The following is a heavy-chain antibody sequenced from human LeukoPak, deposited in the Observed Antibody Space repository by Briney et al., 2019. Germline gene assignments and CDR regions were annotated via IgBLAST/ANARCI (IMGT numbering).Heavy chain of an antibody. CDR3: ARTPHDFWSGYYLTIDYFDY. D-gene: IGHD3-3*01. V-gene: IGHV4-4*07. CDR1: GGSISSYY. Sequence: PSETLSLTCTVSGGSISSYYWSWIRQPAGKGLEWIGRMYTSGSTNYNPSLKSRVTMSVDTSKNQFSLKLSSVTAADTAVYYCARTPHDFWSGYYLTIDYFDYWGQGTLVTVSS. CDR2: MYTSGST. J-gene: IGHJ4*02.